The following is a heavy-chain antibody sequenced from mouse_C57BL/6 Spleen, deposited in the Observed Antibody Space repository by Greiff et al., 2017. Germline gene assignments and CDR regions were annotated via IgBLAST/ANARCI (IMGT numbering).Heavy chain of an antibody. J-gene: IGHJ2*01. CDR3: ATRYYGSSYLYYFDY. CDR1: GYTFTSYG. Sequence: VQLQQSGAELVRPGSSVKMSCKTSGYTFTSYGINWVKQRPGQGLEWIGYIYIGNGYTEYNEKFKGKATLTSDTSSSTAYMQLSSLTSEDSAISFCATRYYGSSYLYYFDYWGQGTTLTVSS. V-gene: IGHV1-58*01. D-gene: IGHD1-1*01. CDR2: IYIGNGYT.